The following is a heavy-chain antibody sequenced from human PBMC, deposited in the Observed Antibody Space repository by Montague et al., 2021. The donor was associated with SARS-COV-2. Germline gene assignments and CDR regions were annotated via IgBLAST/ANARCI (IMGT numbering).Heavy chain of an antibody. CDR2: ISSSGSTI. CDR3: ARDGSSSWFNWFDP. CDR1: GFTFSDYY. J-gene: IGHJ5*02. D-gene: IGHD6-13*01. Sequence: SLRLSCAASGFTFSDYYMSWIRQAPGEGLEWVSYISSSGSTIYYADSVKGRFTISRDNAKNSLYLQMNSLRAEDTAVYYCARDGSSSWFNWFDPWGQGTLVTVSP. V-gene: IGHV3-11*01.